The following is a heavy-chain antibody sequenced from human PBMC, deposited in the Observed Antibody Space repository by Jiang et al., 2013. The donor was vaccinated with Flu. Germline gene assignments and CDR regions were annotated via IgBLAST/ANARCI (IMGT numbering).Heavy chain of an antibody. J-gene: IGHJ4*02. CDR2: IYYSGST. CDR3: ARIGYDSSGYPYYFDY. D-gene: IGHD3-22*01. Sequence: LLKPSETLSLTCTVSGGSISSYYWSWIRQPPGKGLEWIGYIYYSGSTNYNPSLKSRVTISVDTSKNQFSLKLSSVTAADTAVYYCARIGYDSSGYPYYFDYWGQGTLVTVSS. CDR1: GGSISSYY. V-gene: IGHV4-59*08.